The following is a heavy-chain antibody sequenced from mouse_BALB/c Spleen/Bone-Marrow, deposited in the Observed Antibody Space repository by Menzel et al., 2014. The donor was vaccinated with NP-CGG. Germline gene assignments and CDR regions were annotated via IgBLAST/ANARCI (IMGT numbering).Heavy chain of an antibody. CDR3: TRRPLQANSYFDC. Sequence: EVHLVESGGDLVKPGGSLKLSCVASGFTFSSYGMSWVRQTPDKRLEWVATISSGGSSTYYPASVKGRFTISRDNAKSTLYLQMSSLYSEDTAMYYCTRRPLQANSYFDCWGQGTTLTVSS. V-gene: IGHV5-6*01. CDR1: GFTFSSYG. CDR2: ISSGGSST. J-gene: IGHJ2*01. D-gene: IGHD3-2*02.